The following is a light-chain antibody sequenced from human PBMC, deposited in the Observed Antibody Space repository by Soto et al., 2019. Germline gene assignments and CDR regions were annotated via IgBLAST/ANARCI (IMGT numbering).Light chain of an antibody. V-gene: IGLV2-14*01. CDR3: SAYTSSSTHVV. CDR1: SSDVGGYNY. J-gene: IGLJ2*01. Sequence: QSARTQPASVSGSPGQSITISCTGTSSDVGGYNYVSWYQQHPGKAPKLMIYDVSNRPSGVSNRFSGSKSGNTASLTISGLQAEDEADYSCSAYTSSSTHVVFGGGTKLTVL. CDR2: DVS.